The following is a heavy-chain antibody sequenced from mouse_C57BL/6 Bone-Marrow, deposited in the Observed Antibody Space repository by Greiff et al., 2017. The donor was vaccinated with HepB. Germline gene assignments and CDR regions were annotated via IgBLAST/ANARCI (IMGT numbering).Heavy chain of an antibody. CDR1: GIDFSRYW. V-gene: IGHV4-1*01. Sequence: EVQLQESGGGLVQPGGSLKLSCAASGIDFSRYWMSWVRRAPGKGLEWIGEINPDSSTINYAPSLKDKFIISRDNAKNTLYLQMSKVRSEDTALYYCARDSTTVVSHWYFDVWGTGTTVTVSS. CDR3: ARDSTTVVSHWYFDV. D-gene: IGHD1-1*01. J-gene: IGHJ1*03. CDR2: INPDSSTI.